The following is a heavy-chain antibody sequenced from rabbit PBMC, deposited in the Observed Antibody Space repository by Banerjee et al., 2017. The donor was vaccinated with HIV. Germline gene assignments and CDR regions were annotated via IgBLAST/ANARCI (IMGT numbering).Heavy chain of an antibody. CDR1: GFSFSSSYY. J-gene: IGHJ4*01. CDR3: ARGYIYSTGGDPYEYYFNL. Sequence: QEQLVESGGGLVQPEGSLTLTCKASGFSFSSSYYMCWVRQAPGKGPEWIACIYNGSSGSTYYTSWAKGRFTITKTSSTTVTLQMTSLTAADTATYFCARGYIYSTGGDPYEYYFNLWGPGTLVTVS. V-gene: IGHV1S45*01. D-gene: IGHD7-1*01. CDR2: IYNGSSGST.